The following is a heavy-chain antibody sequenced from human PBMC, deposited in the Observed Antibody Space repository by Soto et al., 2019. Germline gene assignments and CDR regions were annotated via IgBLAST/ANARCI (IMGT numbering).Heavy chain of an antibody. CDR3: AKVPFGDYGEFDY. V-gene: IGHV3-9*01. D-gene: IGHD4-17*01. Sequence: EVQLVESGGGLVQPGRSLRLSCAASGFTFDDYAMHWVRQAPGKGLEWVSGISWNSGSIGYADSVKGRFTISRDNAKNSLYLQMNSLGAEDTALYYCAKVPFGDYGEFDYWGQGTLVTVSS. J-gene: IGHJ4*02. CDR1: GFTFDDYA. CDR2: ISWNSGSI.